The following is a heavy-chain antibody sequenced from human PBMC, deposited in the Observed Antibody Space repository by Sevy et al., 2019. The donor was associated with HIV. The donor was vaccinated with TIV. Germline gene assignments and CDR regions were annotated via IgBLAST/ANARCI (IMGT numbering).Heavy chain of an antibody. J-gene: IGHJ4*02. Sequence: GGSLRLSCAASGFTFSSYAMHGVRQAPGKGLEWVAVISYDGSNKYYADSVKGRFTISRDNSKNTLYLQMNSRRAEDTAGYYCAREYDSSGYYYYFDYWGQGTLVTVSS. CDR1: GFTFSSYA. CDR3: AREYDSSGYYYYFDY. V-gene: IGHV3-30-3*01. D-gene: IGHD3-22*01. CDR2: ISYDGSNK.